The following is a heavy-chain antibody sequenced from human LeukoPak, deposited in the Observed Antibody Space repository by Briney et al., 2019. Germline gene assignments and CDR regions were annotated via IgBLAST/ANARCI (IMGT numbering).Heavy chain of an antibody. CDR3: AGDSGH. V-gene: IGHV4-4*08. CDR2: IYNTGNS. J-gene: IGHJ4*02. CDR1: GGSVSSDS. Sequence: SETLSLTCTVSGGSVSSDSWNWIRQSPGKGLEWIGYIYNTGNSNHNPSLKNRVTISFDKSKSQLSLELSSVTAADTAVYYCAGDSGHWGQGTLVTVSS. D-gene: IGHD1-1*01.